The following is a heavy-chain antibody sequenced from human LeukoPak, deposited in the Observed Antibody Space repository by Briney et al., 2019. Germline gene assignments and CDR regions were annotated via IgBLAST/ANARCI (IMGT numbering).Heavy chain of an antibody. J-gene: IGHJ5*02. D-gene: IGHD5-18*01. Sequence: PSETLSLTCTVSGGPINNYFWSWIRQPAGKGLEWIGRIYSSGSTNYNPSLKSRVIMSVDTSKNQFSLMLNSVTAADTAVYYCAKGYTYGYFSYFDPWGQGTLVTVSS. CDR2: IYSSGST. CDR3: AKGYTYGYFSYFDP. CDR1: GGPINNYF. V-gene: IGHV4-4*07.